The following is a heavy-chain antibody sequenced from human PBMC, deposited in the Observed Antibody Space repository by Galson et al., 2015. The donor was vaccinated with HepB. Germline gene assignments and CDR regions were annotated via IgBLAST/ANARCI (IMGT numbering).Heavy chain of an antibody. V-gene: IGHV3-23*01. J-gene: IGHJ4*02. CDR2: ISGSGGST. CDR3: AKEEAVRGVIRTEPFDY. Sequence: SLRLSCAASGFTFSSYAMSWVRQAPGKGLEWVSAISGSGGSTYYADSVKGRFTISRDNSKNTLYLQMNSLRAEDTAVYYCAKEEAVRGVIRTEPFDYWGQGTLVTVSS. D-gene: IGHD3-10*01. CDR1: GFTFSSYA.